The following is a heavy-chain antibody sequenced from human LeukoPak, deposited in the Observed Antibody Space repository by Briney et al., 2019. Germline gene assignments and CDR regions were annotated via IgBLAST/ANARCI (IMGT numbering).Heavy chain of an antibody. Sequence: SETLSLTCTVSGGSISSSSYYWGWIRQPPGKGLEWIGSIYYSGSTYYNPSLKSRVTISVDTSKNQFSLKLSSVTAADTAVYYCASPITYDILTGYYRDYWGQGTLVTVSS. V-gene: IGHV4-39*01. CDR3: ASPITYDILTGYYRDY. CDR1: GGSISSSSYY. J-gene: IGHJ4*02. CDR2: IYYSGST. D-gene: IGHD3-9*01.